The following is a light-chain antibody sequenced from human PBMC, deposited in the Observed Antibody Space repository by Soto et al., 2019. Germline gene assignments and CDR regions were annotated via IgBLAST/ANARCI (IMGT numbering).Light chain of an antibody. CDR1: GSDVGGYNY. CDR2: EVS. V-gene: IGLV2-8*01. Sequence: SVLTQPPSASGSPGQSVTISCTGTGSDVGGYNYVSWYQQHPGKAPKLMIYEVSKRPSGVPDRFSGSKSGNTASLTVSGLQAEDEADYYCSSYAGSNNYVVFGGGTKLTVL. J-gene: IGLJ2*01. CDR3: SSYAGSNNYVV.